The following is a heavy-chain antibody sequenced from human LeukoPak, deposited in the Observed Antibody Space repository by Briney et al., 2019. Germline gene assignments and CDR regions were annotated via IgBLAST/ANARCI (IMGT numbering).Heavy chain of an antibody. Sequence: PSETLSLTCTVSGGSISSSSYYWGWIRQPPGKGLEWIGSIYYSGSTYYNPSLKSRVTISVDTSKNQFSLKLSSVTAADTAVYYCARERGDTASRIIDYWGQGTLVTVSS. CDR2: IYYSGST. D-gene: IGHD5-18*01. J-gene: IGHJ4*02. CDR1: GGSISSSSYY. CDR3: ARERGDTASRIIDY. V-gene: IGHV4-39*07.